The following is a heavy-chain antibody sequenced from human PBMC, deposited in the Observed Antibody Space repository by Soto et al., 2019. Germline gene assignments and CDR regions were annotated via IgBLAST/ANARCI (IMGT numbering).Heavy chain of an antibody. J-gene: IGHJ5*02. CDR1: GFTFSSYA. D-gene: IGHD2-15*01. CDR3: ARGKYCSGGSCYSNNWFDP. Sequence: QVQLVESGGGVVQPGRSLRLSCAASGFTFSSYAMHWVRQAPGKGLEWVAVISYDGSNKYYADSVKGRFTISRDNSKNTLYLQMNSLRADDTAVYYCARGKYCSGGSCYSNNWFDPWGQGTLVTVSS. V-gene: IGHV3-30-3*01. CDR2: ISYDGSNK.